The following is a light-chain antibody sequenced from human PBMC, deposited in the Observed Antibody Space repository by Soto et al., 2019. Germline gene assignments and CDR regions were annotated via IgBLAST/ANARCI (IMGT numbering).Light chain of an antibody. V-gene: IGLV2-14*03. CDR2: DVS. CDR3: SSYTTSNTRQIV. Sequence: QSVLTQPASVSGSPGQSITISCTGTSSDVGGYNYVSWYQHHPGKAPKLMIFDVSNRPSGVSNRFSGSKSGNTASLTISGLQPEDDVEYYCSSYTTSNTRQIVFGTGTKVTVL. J-gene: IGLJ1*01. CDR1: SSDVGGYNY.